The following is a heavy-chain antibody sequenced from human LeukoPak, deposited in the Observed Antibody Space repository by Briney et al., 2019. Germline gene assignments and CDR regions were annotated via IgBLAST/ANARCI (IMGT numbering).Heavy chain of an antibody. V-gene: IGHV1-18*01. Sequence: GASVKVSGKASGYTFTSYGISWVRQAPGQGLEWMGWISAYNGNTNYAQKLQGRVTMTTDTSTSTAYMELRSLRSDDTAVYYCARGDPYYDILTGYSDWGQGTLVTVSS. J-gene: IGHJ4*02. CDR2: ISAYNGNT. CDR1: GYTFTSYG. CDR3: ARGDPYYDILTGYSD. D-gene: IGHD3-9*01.